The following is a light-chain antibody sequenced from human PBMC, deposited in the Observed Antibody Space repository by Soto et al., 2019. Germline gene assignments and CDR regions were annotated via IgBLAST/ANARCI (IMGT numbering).Light chain of an antibody. J-gene: IGKJ4*01. V-gene: IGKV3-20*01. Sequence: EIVLTQSPGTLSLSPGERATLSCRASQTISSTFLAWYRQRPGQAPRLLIYGASSRATGIPDRFSGSGSGTDFTLTISRLEPEDFAAYYCQQFGLSPTFGGGTKVEIK. CDR1: QTISSTF. CDR2: GAS. CDR3: QQFGLSPT.